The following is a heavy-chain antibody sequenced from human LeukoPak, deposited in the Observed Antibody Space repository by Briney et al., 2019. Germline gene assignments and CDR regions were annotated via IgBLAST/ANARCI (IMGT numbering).Heavy chain of an antibody. Sequence: SETLSLTCTVSGGSISSGGYYWSWIRQHPGKGLEWIGYIYYSGSTYYNPSLKSRVTISVDTSKNQFSLKLSSVTAADTAVYYCASRTNYYDSSGWRAFDIWGQGTMVTVSS. CDR2: IYYSGST. V-gene: IGHV4-31*03. CDR3: ASRTNYYDSSGWRAFDI. D-gene: IGHD3-22*01. J-gene: IGHJ3*02. CDR1: GGSISSGGYY.